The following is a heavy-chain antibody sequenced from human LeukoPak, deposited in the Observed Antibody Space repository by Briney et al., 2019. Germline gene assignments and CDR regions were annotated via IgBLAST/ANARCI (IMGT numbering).Heavy chain of an antibody. Sequence: GGSLRLSCAASGFTFSSYSMNWVRQAPGKGLEWVSYISSSSSTIYYADSVKGRFTISRDNAKNSLYLQMNSLRAEDTAVYYCAKAGPNVDTVMGIECWGQGTLVTVSS. D-gene: IGHD5-18*01. CDR3: AKAGPNVDTVMGIEC. CDR1: GFTFSSYS. CDR2: ISSSSSTI. V-gene: IGHV3-48*04. J-gene: IGHJ4*02.